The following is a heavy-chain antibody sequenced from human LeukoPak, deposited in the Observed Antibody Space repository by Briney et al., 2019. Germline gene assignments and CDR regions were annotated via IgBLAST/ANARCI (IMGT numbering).Heavy chain of an antibody. J-gene: IGHJ4*02. V-gene: IGHV1-2*02. CDR2: INPNSGGT. CDR3: ARLLWFGETHFDY. CDR1: GYTFTGYY. Sequence: ASVKVSCRASGYTFTGYYMHWVRQAPGQGLEWMGWINPNSGGTNYAQKFQGRVTMTRDTSISTAYMELSRLRFDDTAVYYCARLLWFGETHFDYWGQGTLVTVSS. D-gene: IGHD3-10*01.